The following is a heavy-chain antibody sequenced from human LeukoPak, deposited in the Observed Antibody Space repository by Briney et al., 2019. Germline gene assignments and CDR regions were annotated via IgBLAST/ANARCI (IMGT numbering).Heavy chain of an antibody. CDR2: ISSSSSYI. CDR1: GFTFSSYS. Sequence: GGSLRLSCAASGFTFSSYSMNWVRQAPGKGLEWVSSISSSSSYIYYADSVKGRFTISRDNAKNSLYLQMNSLRAEDTAVYYCARDRDYYGSGSYLYYWGQGTLVTVSS. CDR3: ARDRDYYGSGSYLYY. D-gene: IGHD3-10*01. J-gene: IGHJ4*02. V-gene: IGHV3-21*04.